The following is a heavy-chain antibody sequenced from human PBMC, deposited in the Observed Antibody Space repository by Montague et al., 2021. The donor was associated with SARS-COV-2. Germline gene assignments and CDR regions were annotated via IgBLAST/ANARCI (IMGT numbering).Heavy chain of an antibody. CDR1: GGSISSYY. Sequence: SETLSLTCTVSGGSISSYYWSWIRQPPGKGLEWIGYIYYSESTNYNPSLKSRVTISVDTSKNQFSLKLSSVTAADTAVYYCARVGVPYYDILTGYYIEGSDAFDIWGQGTMVTVSS. CDR2: IYYSEST. D-gene: IGHD3-9*01. V-gene: IGHV4-59*01. CDR3: ARVGVPYYDILTGYYIEGSDAFDI. J-gene: IGHJ3*02.